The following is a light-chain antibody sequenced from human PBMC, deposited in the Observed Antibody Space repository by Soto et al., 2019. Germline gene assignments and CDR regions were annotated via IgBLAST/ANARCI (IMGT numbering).Light chain of an antibody. CDR3: CSYARGTSYV. V-gene: IGLV2-23*01. Sequence: QSALTQPASVSGSPGQSITISCTGTSSDVGSNNRVSWYQQHPGKVPKLMIYEGTQRPSGISSRFSASKSGNTASLTISGLQAEDEADYYCCSYARGTSYVFGTGTKVTVL. CDR1: SSDVGSNNR. J-gene: IGLJ1*01. CDR2: EGT.